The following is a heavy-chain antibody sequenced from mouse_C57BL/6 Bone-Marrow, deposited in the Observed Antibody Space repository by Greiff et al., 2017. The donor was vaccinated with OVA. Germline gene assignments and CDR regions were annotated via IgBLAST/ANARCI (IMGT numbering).Heavy chain of an antibody. CDR2: ISSGSSTI. V-gene: IGHV5-17*01. CDR1: GFTFSDYG. D-gene: IGHD2-5*01. Sequence: EVQLVESGGGLVKPEGSLKLSCAASGFTFSDYGMHWVRQAPEKGLEWVAYISSGSSTIYYADTVKGRFTISRDNAKNTLFLQMTSLRSEDTAMYYCARRKYSNYHYYAMDYWGQGTSVTVSS. J-gene: IGHJ4*01. CDR3: ARRKYSNYHYYAMDY.